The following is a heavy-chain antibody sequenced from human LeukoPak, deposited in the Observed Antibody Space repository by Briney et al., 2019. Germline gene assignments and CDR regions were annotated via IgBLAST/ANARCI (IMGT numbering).Heavy chain of an antibody. Sequence: GGSLRLSCAASGFTVSSNYMSWVRQAPGKGLEWGSVIYSGGSTYYADSVKGRFTISRDNSKNTLYLQMNSLRAEDTAVYYCARDYGEDAFDIWGQGTMVTVSS. CDR1: GFTVSSNY. CDR3: ARDYGEDAFDI. CDR2: IYSGGST. J-gene: IGHJ3*02. D-gene: IGHD4-17*01. V-gene: IGHV3-66*01.